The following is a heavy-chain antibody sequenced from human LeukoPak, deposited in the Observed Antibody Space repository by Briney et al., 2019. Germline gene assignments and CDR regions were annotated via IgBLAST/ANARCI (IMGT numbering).Heavy chain of an antibody. V-gene: IGHV4-34*01. J-gene: IGHJ4*02. CDR1: GGSFSGYY. CDR3: AREGDYCTNGVCHFAY. Sequence: PSETLSLTCAVYGGSFSGYYWSWIRQPPGKGLEWIGEINHSGSTNYNPSLKSRVTISVDTSKNQFSLKLSSVTAADTAVYYCAREGDYCTNGVCHFAYWGQGTPVTVSS. D-gene: IGHD2-8*01. CDR2: INHSGST.